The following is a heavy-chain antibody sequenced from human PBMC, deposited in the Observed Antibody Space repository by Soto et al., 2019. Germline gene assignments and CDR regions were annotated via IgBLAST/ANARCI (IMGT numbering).Heavy chain of an antibody. J-gene: IGHJ6*02. CDR1: GCSISSYY. CDR2: IYYSGST. Sequence: PSETLSLACTVSGCSISSYYWSWIRQPPGKGLEWIGYIYYSGSTNYNPSLKSRVTISVDRSKNKFSLKLSSVTAADTAVYYCDGGKGEIFDVRGQGTAVPVSS. D-gene: IGHD3-3*01. V-gene: IGHV4-59*01. CDR3: DGGKGEIFDV.